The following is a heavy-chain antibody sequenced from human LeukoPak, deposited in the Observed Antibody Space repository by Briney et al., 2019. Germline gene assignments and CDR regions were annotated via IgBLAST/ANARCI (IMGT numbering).Heavy chain of an antibody. D-gene: IGHD6-13*01. V-gene: IGHV7-4-1*02. CDR1: GYTFTSYG. J-gene: IGHJ4*02. Sequence: ASVKVSCKASGYTFTSYGISWVRQAPGQGLEWMGWINTNTGNPTYAQGFTGRFVFSLDTSVSTAYLQISSLKAEDTAVYYCARGASSWPHNFDYWGQGTLVTVSS. CDR2: INTNTGNP. CDR3: ARGASSWPHNFDY.